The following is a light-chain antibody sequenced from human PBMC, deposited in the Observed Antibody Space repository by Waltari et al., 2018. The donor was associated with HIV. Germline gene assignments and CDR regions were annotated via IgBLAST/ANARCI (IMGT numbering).Light chain of an antibody. CDR3: QVWDSGSAHVV. V-gene: IGLV3-21*02. CDR2: DGA. Sequence: SYVLTQPPSVSGAPGQTAGITCGGVNMGSKSGQWYQQKPGRAPGLLIYDGADRPSGIPERFSGSKSENTATLTIGRVEAGDEADYYCQVWDSGSAHVVFGGGTNLAVL. J-gene: IGLJ2*01. CDR1: NMGSKS.